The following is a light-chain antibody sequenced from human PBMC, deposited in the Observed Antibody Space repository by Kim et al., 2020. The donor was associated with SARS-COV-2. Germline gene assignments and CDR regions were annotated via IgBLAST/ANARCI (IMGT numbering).Light chain of an antibody. J-gene: IGLJ2*01. CDR1: KLGNKY. CDR2: QDS. Sequence: SVSPGQTASITCSGDKLGNKYVCWYQQKSGQSPVVLIYQDSKRPPGIPERFSGSNSGNTATLTISGTQAMDEADYYCQAWDSSTVVFGGGTQLTVL. V-gene: IGLV3-1*01. CDR3: QAWDSSTVV.